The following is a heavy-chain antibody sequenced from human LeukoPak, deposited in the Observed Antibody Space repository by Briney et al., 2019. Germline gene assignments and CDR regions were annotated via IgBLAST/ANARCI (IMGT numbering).Heavy chain of an antibody. CDR2: IYHSGST. CDR1: GGSISSGGYY. CDR3: ARGGYSSSAEIPFDY. Sequence: SQTLSLTCTVSGGSISSGGYYWSWIRQHPGKGLEWIGYIYHSGSTYYNPSLKSRVTISVDRSKNQFSLKLSSVTAADTAVYYCARGGYSSSAEIPFDYWGQGTLVTVSS. J-gene: IGHJ4*02. V-gene: IGHV4-30-2*01. D-gene: IGHD6-13*01.